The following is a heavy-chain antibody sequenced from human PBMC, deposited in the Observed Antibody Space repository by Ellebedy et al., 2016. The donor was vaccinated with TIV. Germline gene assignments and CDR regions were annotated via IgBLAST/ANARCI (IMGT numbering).Heavy chain of an antibody. V-gene: IGHV3-74*01. D-gene: IGHD3-10*01. CDR3: ARDVGITMVRGTFDY. J-gene: IGHJ4*02. CDR1: GFTFSSYW. CDR2: INSDGSST. Sequence: GESLKISCAASGFTFSSYWMHWVRQAPGKGLVWVSRINSDGSSTSYADSVKGRFTISRDNAKNTLYLQMNSLRAEDTAVYYCARDVGITMVRGTFDYWGQGTLVTVSS.